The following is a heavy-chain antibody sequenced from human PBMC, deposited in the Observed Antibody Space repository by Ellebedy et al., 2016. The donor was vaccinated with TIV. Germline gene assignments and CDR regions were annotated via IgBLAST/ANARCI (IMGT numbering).Heavy chain of an antibody. CDR1: GFTFSDYY. V-gene: IGHV3-11*01. D-gene: IGHD3-3*01. Sequence: GGSLRLXXAASGFTFSDYYMSWIRQAPGKGLEWVSYISYSGSIIYYADSVKGRFTISRDNAKNSLYLQMNSLRAEDTAVYYCARRDLDDAFDIWGQGTMVTVSS. CDR3: ARRDLDDAFDI. J-gene: IGHJ3*02. CDR2: ISYSGSII.